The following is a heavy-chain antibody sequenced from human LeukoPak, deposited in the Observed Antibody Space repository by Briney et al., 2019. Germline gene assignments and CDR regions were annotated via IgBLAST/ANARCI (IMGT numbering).Heavy chain of an antibody. D-gene: IGHD6-19*01. CDR2: INHSGST. CDR3: ARRPGYSSGWYTNWFDP. V-gene: IGHV4-34*01. J-gene: IGHJ5*02. CDR1: GGSFSGYY. Sequence: SETLSLTCAVYGGSFSGYYWSWIRQPPGKGLEWIGEINHSGSTNYNPSLKSRVTISVDTSKNQFSLKLSSVTAADTAVYYCARRPGYSSGWYTNWFDPWGQGTLVTVSS.